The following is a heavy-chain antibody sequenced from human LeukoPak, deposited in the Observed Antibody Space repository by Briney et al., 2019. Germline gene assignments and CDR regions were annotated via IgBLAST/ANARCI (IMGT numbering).Heavy chain of an antibody. V-gene: IGHV4-31*03. CDR2: VSSSGTT. D-gene: IGHD3-16*02. CDR3: AKERAGYTNPYYFDD. J-gene: IGHJ4*02. Sequence: TLSLTCTVSGGSISSDGHYWSWLPQYPGKGLESIGSVSSSGTTTYNPSLKSRVTISLDTSQNQFSLNLRSLTAADTAVYYCAKERAGYTNPYYFDDWGQGTLVIVSS. CDR1: GGSISSDGHY.